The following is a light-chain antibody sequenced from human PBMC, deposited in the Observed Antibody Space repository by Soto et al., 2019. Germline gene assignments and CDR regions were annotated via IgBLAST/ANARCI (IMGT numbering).Light chain of an antibody. CDR1: QSVSRD. CDR3: QQYTNWPPWT. CDR2: GAS. V-gene: IGKV3-15*01. Sequence: EIVMTQSPATLSVSPGERAPPSCRASQSVSRDLAWYQQKPGQAPRLLIYGASTRAAGIPARFSGSGSGTEFTLTISSLQSEDFVVYYCQQYTNWPPWTFGRGTKVDIK. J-gene: IGKJ1*01.